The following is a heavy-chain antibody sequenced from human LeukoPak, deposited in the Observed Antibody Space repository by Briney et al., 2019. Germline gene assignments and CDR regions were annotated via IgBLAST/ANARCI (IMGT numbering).Heavy chain of an antibody. CDR3: ARPPGYSSSSTDY. Sequence: ASVKVSCKASGYTFTGYYMHWVRQAPGQGLEWMGWINPNSGGTNYAQKFQGRVTMTRDTSISTAYMELSRLRSDDTAVYYCARPPGYSSSSTDYWGQGTLVTVSS. J-gene: IGHJ4*02. D-gene: IGHD6-6*01. V-gene: IGHV1-2*02. CDR1: GYTFTGYY. CDR2: INPNSGGT.